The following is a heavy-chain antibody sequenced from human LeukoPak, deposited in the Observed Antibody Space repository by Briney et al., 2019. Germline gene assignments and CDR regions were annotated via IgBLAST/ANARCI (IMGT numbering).Heavy chain of an antibody. Sequence: SETLSLTCTVSGGSIRSYYWSWIRQPPGKGLEWIGYIYYSGSTNYNPSLKSRVTISVDTSKNQFSLKLSSVTAADTAVYYCARVRDGYNYGYLDYWGQGTLVTVSS. CDR3: ARVRDGYNYGYLDY. D-gene: IGHD5-24*01. CDR2: IYYSGST. J-gene: IGHJ4*02. CDR1: GGSIRSYY. V-gene: IGHV4-59*01.